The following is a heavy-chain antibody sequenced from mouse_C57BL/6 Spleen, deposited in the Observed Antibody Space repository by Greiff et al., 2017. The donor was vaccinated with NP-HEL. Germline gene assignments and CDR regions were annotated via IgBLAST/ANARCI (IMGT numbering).Heavy chain of an antibody. CDR2: IYIGNGYT. D-gene: IGHD2-12*01. V-gene: IGHV1-58*01. J-gene: IGHJ4*01. CDR1: GYTFTSYG. CDR3: AKYAYDEREAMDY. Sequence: EVQLQQSGAELVRPGSSVKMSCKTSGYTFTSYGINWVKQRPGQGLEWIGYIYIGNGYTEYNEKFKGTATLTSDKSSSTAYMQLSILTSEDSAIYFCAKYAYDEREAMDYWGQGTSVTVSS.